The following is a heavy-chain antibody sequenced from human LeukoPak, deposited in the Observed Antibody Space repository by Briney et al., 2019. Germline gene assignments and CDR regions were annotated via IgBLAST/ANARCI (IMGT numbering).Heavy chain of an antibody. CDR2: INTNTGNP. D-gene: IGHD3-22*01. Sequence: GASVKVSCKASGYTFTNYAMNWVRQAPGQGLEWMGWINTNTGNPMYAQGFTGRFVFSLDTSVSTAYLQISSLKAGDTAVYYCARVVRGSSGYRYYFDHWGLGTLVTVSS. V-gene: IGHV7-4-1*02. CDR3: ARVVRGSSGYRYYFDH. J-gene: IGHJ4*02. CDR1: GYTFTNYA.